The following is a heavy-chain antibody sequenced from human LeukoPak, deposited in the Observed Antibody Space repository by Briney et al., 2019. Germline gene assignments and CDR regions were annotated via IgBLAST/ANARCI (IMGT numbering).Heavy chain of an antibody. CDR1: GFTFSSYS. CDR3: ASAVAGTDYYYGMDV. D-gene: IGHD6-19*01. Sequence: PGGSLRLSCAASGFTFSSYSMNWVRQAPGKGLEWVSSISSSSSYIYYADSVKGRFTISRDNAKNSLYLQMNSLRAGDTAVYYCASAVAGTDYYYGMDVWGQGTTVTVSS. V-gene: IGHV3-21*01. J-gene: IGHJ6*02. CDR2: ISSSSSYI.